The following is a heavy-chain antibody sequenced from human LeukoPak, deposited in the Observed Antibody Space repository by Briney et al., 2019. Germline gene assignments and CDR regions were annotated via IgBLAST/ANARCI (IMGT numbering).Heavy chain of an antibody. Sequence: GASVKVSCKASGGTFSSYAISWVRQAPGQGLEWMGRIIPILGIANYAQKFQGRVTITTDKSTSTAYMELSSLRSEDTAVYYCARGPWGGRIAAAGTPPKHWGQGTLVTVSS. CDR2: IIPILGIA. CDR3: ARGPWGGRIAAAGTPPKH. V-gene: IGHV1-69*04. D-gene: IGHD6-13*01. J-gene: IGHJ4*02. CDR1: GGTFSSYA.